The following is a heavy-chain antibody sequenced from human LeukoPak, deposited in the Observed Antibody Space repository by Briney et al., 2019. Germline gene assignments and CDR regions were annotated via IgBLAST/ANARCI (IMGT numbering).Heavy chain of an antibody. V-gene: IGHV1-2*02. D-gene: IGHD3-10*01. CDR3: AMDFPELLMRWFDP. Sequence: GASVKVSCKASGYTFTSYDINWVRQATGQGLEWMGWMNPNSGGTNYAQKFQGRVTMTRDTSISTAYMELSRLRSDDTAVYYCAMDFPELLMRWFDPWGQGTLVTVSS. J-gene: IGHJ5*02. CDR1: GYTFTSYD. CDR2: MNPNSGGT.